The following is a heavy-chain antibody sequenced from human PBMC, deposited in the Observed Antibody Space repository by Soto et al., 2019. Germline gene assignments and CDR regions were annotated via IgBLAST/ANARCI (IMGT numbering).Heavy chain of an antibody. J-gene: IGHJ5*02. CDR1: GFTFSSYA. Sequence: QVQLVESGGGVVQPGRSLRLSCAASGFTFSSYAMHWVRQAPGKGLAWVAVISYDGSNKYYADSVKGRFTISRDNSKNTLYLQMNSRRAEDTAVYYCARDFFRMEVVPAANWFDPWGQGTLVTVSS. D-gene: IGHD2-2*01. CDR3: ARDFFRMEVVPAANWFDP. V-gene: IGHV3-30-3*01. CDR2: ISYDGSNK.